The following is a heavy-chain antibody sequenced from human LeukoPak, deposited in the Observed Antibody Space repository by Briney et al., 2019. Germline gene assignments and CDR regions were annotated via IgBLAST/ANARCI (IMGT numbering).Heavy chain of an antibody. CDR2: ISGYGGST. Sequence: GGSLRLSCAASGFTFDDYAMHWVRQAPGKGLEWVSLISGYGGSTYYADSVKGRFTISRDNSKNSLYLQMNSLRTEDTALYYCAKDTAYYDSSGYDYWGQGTLVTVSS. CDR1: GFTFDDYA. CDR3: AKDTAYYDSSGYDY. V-gene: IGHV3-43*02. D-gene: IGHD3-22*01. J-gene: IGHJ4*02.